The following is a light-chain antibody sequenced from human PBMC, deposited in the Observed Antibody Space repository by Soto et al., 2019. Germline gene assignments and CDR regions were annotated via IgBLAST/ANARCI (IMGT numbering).Light chain of an antibody. CDR1: HSVSNN. V-gene: IGKV3-15*01. Sequence: ILMTQSPSTLSVSPGERATLSCRASHSVSNNLAWYQQKPGKTPILLIYDASTRATGIPDRFSGSGSRTEFTITISGLQSDDFAVYYGQQYNNWPPSTVGQGTKVYIK. J-gene: IGKJ1*01. CDR3: QQYNNWPPST. CDR2: DAS.